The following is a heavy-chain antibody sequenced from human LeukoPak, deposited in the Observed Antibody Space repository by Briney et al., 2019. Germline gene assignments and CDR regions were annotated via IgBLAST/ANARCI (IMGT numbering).Heavy chain of an antibody. J-gene: IGHJ6*03. Sequence: SETLSLTCTVSGGSISSYYWSWIRQPPGKGLEWIGYIYYSGSTNYNPSLKSRVTISVDTSKNQFSLKLSSVTAADTAVYYCARRRPHYYYYMDVWGKGTTVTISS. D-gene: IGHD6-25*01. CDR1: GGSISSYY. V-gene: IGHV4-59*12. CDR2: IYYSGST. CDR3: ARRRPHYYYYMDV.